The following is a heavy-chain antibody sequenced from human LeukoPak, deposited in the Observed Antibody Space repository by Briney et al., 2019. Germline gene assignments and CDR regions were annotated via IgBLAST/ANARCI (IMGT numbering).Heavy chain of an antibody. CDR3: ARDANWNYKTEYFQH. J-gene: IGHJ1*01. CDR2: IFPSGGEI. Sequence: GGSLRLSCAASGFTFSTFAMIWVRQPPGKGLEWVSSIFPSGGEIHYADSVRGRFTISRDNSKSTLSLQMNSLRAEDTALYYCARDANWNYKTEYFQHWGQGTLVTVSS. V-gene: IGHV3-23*01. CDR1: GFTFSTFA. D-gene: IGHD1-7*01.